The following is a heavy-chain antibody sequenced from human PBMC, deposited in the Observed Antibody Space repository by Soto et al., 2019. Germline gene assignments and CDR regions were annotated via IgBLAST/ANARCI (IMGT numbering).Heavy chain of an antibody. Sequence: ASVNVSCKASGYTFTIYGISWVRQAPGQGLEWMGWISAYNGNTNYAQKLQGRVTMTTDTSTSTAYMELRSLRSDDTAVYYCARSVAGTGWFDPWGQGTLVTSPQ. CDR3: ARSVAGTGWFDP. CDR2: ISAYNGNT. CDR1: GYTFTIYG. V-gene: IGHV1-18*04. D-gene: IGHD6-19*01. J-gene: IGHJ5*02.